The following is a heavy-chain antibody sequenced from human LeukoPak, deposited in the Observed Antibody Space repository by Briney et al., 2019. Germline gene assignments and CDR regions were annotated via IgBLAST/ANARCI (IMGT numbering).Heavy chain of an antibody. D-gene: IGHD2-2*02. J-gene: IGHJ4*02. CDR2: IYPGDSDT. V-gene: IGHV5-51*01. CDR3: ARHAHCSSTSCYNFDY. CDR1: GYSFTNYW. Sequence: GEPLKISCKGSGYSFTNYWIGWGRQMPGKGLEGMGIIYPGDSDTRYSRSLHGQVTISDDKSISTADLQWSSLKASDIAMYYCARHAHCSSTSCYNFDYWGQGTLVSVSS.